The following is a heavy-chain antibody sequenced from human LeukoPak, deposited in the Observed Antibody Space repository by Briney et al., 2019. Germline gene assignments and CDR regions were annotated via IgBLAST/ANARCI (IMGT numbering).Heavy chain of an antibody. J-gene: IGHJ3*02. V-gene: IGHV4-34*01. CDR1: GGSFSGYY. Sequence: SETLSLTCAVYGGSFSGYYWSWIRQPPGKGLEWIGEINHSGSTNYNTSLTSRVTISVDTSKNHFSLKLSSVTAADTAVYYCARSDRQRARSGRLEAFDIWGQGTMVTVSS. D-gene: IGHD3-10*01. CDR2: INHSGST. CDR3: ARSDRQRARSGRLEAFDI.